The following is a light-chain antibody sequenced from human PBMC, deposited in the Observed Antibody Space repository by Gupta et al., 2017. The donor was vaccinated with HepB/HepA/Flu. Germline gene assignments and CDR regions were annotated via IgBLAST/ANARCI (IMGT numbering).Light chain of an antibody. V-gene: IGLV1-51*01. Sequence: QSILPQPPSVSAAPGQKVTISCSGSNSNIGRNHLSWYQQFPGTVPKLLVYEDYRRPSGIPDRFSGSKSGTSATLDITGLRTGDEADYYCVTWDDSLRALVLGSGTKVTVL. CDR2: EDY. CDR3: VTWDDSLRALV. J-gene: IGLJ1*01. CDR1: NSNIGRNH.